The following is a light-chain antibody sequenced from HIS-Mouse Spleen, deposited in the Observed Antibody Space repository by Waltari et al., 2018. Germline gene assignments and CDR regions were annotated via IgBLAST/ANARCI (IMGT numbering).Light chain of an antibody. V-gene: IGLV3-10*01. CDR3: YSTDSSGNHRV. Sequence: SYELTQPPSVSVSPGQTAMITCSGDALPTKSAYWYQQKSGQAPVLVIYEDSKRPSGIPERFSGSSSGTMATLTISGAQVEDEADYYCYSTDSSGNHRVFGGGTKLTVL. CDR2: EDS. J-gene: IGLJ2*01. CDR1: ALPTKS.